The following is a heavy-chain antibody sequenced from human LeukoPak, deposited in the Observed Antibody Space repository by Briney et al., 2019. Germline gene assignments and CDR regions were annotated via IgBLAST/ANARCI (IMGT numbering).Heavy chain of an antibody. Sequence: PGGSLRLSCAASGFTVNSNYMSWVRQAPGKGLEWVSVIYTGGSTSFADSVKGRLTISRDSSKNTLYLHMDSLRAEDTAVYHCAGGALRYYFDYWGQGTLVTVSS. V-gene: IGHV3-66*01. J-gene: IGHJ4*02. CDR1: GFTVNSNY. CDR3: AGGALRYYFDY. D-gene: IGHD2-21*01. CDR2: IYTGGST.